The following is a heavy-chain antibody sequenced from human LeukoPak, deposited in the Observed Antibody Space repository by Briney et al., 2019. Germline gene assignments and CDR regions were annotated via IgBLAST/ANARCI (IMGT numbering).Heavy chain of an antibody. CDR2: ISSSRSYI. CDR1: GFTFSSYS. CDR3: ARRDHGDYGEEY. D-gene: IGHD4-17*01. J-gene: IGHJ4*02. V-gene: IGHV3-21*06. Sequence: GGSLRLSCAASGFTFSSYSMNWVRQAPGKGLEWVSSISSSRSYIYYADSVKGRFTISRDNAKNSLSLQMNSLRAEDTAVYYCARRDHGDYGEEYWGQGTLVTVSS.